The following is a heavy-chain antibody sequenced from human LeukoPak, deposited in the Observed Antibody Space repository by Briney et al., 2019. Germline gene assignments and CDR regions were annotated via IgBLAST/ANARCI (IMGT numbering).Heavy chain of an antibody. Sequence: SETLSLTCTVSGGSISTYYWGWIRQPPGKGLEWIGYIYKSGNTNCNPSLKSRVTISVDTSKNQFSLKLSSVTAADTAVYFCARVGSGSFDYWGQGTLVTVSS. CDR2: IYKSGNT. CDR1: GGSISTYY. V-gene: IGHV4-59*01. CDR3: ARVGSGSFDY. D-gene: IGHD6-19*01. J-gene: IGHJ4*02.